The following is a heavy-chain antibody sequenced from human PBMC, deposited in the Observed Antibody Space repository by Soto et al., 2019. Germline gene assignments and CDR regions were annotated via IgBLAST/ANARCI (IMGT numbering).Heavy chain of an antibody. CDR3: TPVGPSIQPQYYYYYVDV. CDR2: IKSKTDGGTT. CDR1: GFTFSNAW. Sequence: PGGSLRLSCAASGFTFSNAWMSWVRQAPGKGLEWVGRIKSKTDGGTTDYAAPVKGRFTISRDDSKNTLYLQMNSLKTEDTAVYYCTPVGPSIQPQYYYYYVDVWGKGPTVTVS. V-gene: IGHV3-15*01. D-gene: IGHD6-6*01. J-gene: IGHJ6*03.